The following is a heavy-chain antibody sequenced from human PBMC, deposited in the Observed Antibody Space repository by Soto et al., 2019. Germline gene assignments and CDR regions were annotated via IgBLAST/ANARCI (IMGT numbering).Heavy chain of an antibody. CDR3: ARVGGLAARTFDY. CDR2: IYYSGST. CDR1: GGSISDFY. D-gene: IGHD6-6*01. Sequence: SETLSLTCTVSGGSISDFYWSWIRQPPGKGLEWIGYIYYSGSTNYNPSLKSRVTISVDASKNQFSLNLRSMSPADTAVYYCARVGGLAARTFDYWGPGTLVTVSS. J-gene: IGHJ4*02. V-gene: IGHV4-59*01.